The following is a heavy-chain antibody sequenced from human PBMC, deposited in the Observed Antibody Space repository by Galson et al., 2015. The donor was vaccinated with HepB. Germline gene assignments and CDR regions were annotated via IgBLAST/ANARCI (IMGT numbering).Heavy chain of an antibody. D-gene: IGHD2-2*01. V-gene: IGHV1-69*13. CDR3: AGGEYQRQQDY. CDR1: GGTFNTYA. Sequence: SVKISCKGSGGTFNTYAISWVRQAPGQGLEWMGGIIPIFGTPNYAQKFQGRVTITAVASTSTAYMALSSLRSEDTAVYYCAGGEYQRQQDYWGQGTLVTVSS. J-gene: IGHJ4*02. CDR2: IIPIFGTP.